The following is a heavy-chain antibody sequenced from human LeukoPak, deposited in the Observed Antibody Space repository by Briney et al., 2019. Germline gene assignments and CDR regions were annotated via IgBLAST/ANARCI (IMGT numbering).Heavy chain of an antibody. CDR3: ARHQRGFCDGGDCPYYFNH. V-gene: IGHV4-59*08. CDR2: IYYTGDT. J-gene: IGHJ4*02. Sequence: SETLSLTCTVSGGSISTYYWSWVRQPPGKGLEWIGYIYYTGDTRSNPSLKSRVTLLVDTSKNQFSLRLTSVTAADTAVYYCARHQRGFCDGGDCPYYFNHWGQGTLVTVSS. D-gene: IGHD2-21*02. CDR1: GGSISTYY.